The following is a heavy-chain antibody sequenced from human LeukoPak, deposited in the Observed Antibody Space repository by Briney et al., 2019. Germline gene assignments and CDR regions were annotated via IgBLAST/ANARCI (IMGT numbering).Heavy chain of an antibody. CDR1: GFTFSSYS. CDR3: ARGPFVLRFLRLPHYFDY. J-gene: IGHJ4*02. D-gene: IGHD3-3*01. V-gene: IGHV3-48*01. Sequence: GGSLRLSCAASGFTFSSYSMNWVRQAPGKGLEWVSYISSSSSTIYYADSVKGRFTISRDNAKNSLYLQMNSLRAEDTAVYYCARGPFVLRFLRLPHYFDYWGQGTLVTVAS. CDR2: ISSSSSTI.